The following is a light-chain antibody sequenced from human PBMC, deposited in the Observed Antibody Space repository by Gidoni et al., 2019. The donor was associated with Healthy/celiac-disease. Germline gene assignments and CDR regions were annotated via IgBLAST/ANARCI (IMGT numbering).Light chain of an antibody. CDR1: NIGSKN. J-gene: IGLJ3*02. V-gene: IGLV3-21*02. CDR2: DDS. Sequence: SHVPTQPPSVSVAPGQTASLTCGGNNIGSKNVHWYQQKPGQAPVLVVYDDSDRPSGIPERFSGSNSGNTATLTISRVEAGDEADYYYQVWDSSSDHQVFGGGTKLTVL. CDR3: QVWDSSSDHQV.